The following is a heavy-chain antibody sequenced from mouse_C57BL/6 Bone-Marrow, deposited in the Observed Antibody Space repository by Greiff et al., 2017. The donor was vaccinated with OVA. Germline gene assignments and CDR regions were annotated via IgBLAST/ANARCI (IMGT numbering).Heavy chain of an antibody. V-gene: IGHV1-72*01. CDR1: GYTFTSYW. J-gene: IGHJ4*01. CDR3: ALITTVVATGAMDY. D-gene: IGHD1-1*01. Sequence: QVQLQQPGAELVKPGASVKLSCKASGYTFTSYWMHWVKQRPGRGLEWIGRIDPNSGGTKYNEKFKSKATLTVDKPSSTAYMQLSSLTSEDSAVYYGALITTVVATGAMDYWGQGTSVTVSS. CDR2: IDPNSGGT.